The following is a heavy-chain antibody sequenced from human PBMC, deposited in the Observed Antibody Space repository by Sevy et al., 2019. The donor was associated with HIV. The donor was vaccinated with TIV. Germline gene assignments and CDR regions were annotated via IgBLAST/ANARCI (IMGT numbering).Heavy chain of an antibody. CDR3: ARDLLWFRGIDV. J-gene: IGHJ6*02. V-gene: IGHV1-69*06. D-gene: IGHD5-18*01. CDR2: IIPIFGTA. CDR1: GGTFSSYA. Sequence: ASVKVSCKASGGTFSSYAISWVRQAPGQGLEWMGGIIPIFGTANYAQKVQGRVTITADKPTSTAYMELSSLRSEDTAVYYCARDLLWFRGIDVWGQGTTVTVSS.